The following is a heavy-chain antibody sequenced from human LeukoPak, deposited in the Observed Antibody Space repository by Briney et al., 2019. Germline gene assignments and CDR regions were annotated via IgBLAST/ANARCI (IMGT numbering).Heavy chain of an antibody. J-gene: IGHJ4*02. V-gene: IGHV3-30*19. CDR2: IWYDGSNK. CDR1: GFTFSSYG. D-gene: IGHD6-19*01. CDR3: AREKKVAGLYYFDY. Sequence: GGSLRLSCAASGFTFSSYGMHWVRQAPGKGLEWVAVIWYDGSNKYYADSVKGRFTISRDNSKNTLYLQMNSLRAEDTAVYYCAREKKVAGLYYFDYWGQGTLVTVSS.